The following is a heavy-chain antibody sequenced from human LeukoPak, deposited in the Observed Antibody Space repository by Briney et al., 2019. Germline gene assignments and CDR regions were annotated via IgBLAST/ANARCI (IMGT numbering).Heavy chain of an antibody. J-gene: IGHJ3*02. CDR2: ISCDGSNK. V-gene: IGHV3-30-3*01. CDR3: ASSTISRDAFDI. CDR1: GFTFSSYA. Sequence: PGGSLRLSCAASGFTFSSYAMSWVRQAPGKGLEWVAVISCDGSNKYYADSVKGRFTISRDNSKNTLYLQMNSLRAEDTAVYYCASSTISRDAFDIWGQGTMVTVSS. D-gene: IGHD3-9*01.